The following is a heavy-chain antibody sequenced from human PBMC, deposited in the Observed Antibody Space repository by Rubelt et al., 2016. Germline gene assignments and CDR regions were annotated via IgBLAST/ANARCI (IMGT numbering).Heavy chain of an antibody. CDR3: TRLSQYGDLSDY. CDR1: GYTFTGYY. CDR2: IHPNNGGT. V-gene: IGHV1-2*06. D-gene: IGHD4-17*01. J-gene: IGHJ4*02. Sequence: SGAELRKPGASVKVSCKASGYTFTGYYMHWVRQAPGQGLEWVGRIHPNNGGTNYAQQFQGRVTMTRDTSITTAYLELSRLRSDDTAVYYCTRLSQYGDLSDYWGQGTLVTVSS.